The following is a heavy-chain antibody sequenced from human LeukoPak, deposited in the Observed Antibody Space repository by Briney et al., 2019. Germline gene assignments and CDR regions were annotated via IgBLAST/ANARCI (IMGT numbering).Heavy chain of an antibody. CDR2: ITGSGGNT. CDR3: PKMAGYCSGGSCWNFDY. V-gene: IGHV3-23*01. J-gene: IGHJ4*02. CDR1: GFTFSSYA. D-gene: IGHD2-15*01. Sequence: GGSLRLSCAASGFTFSSYAMSWVRQAPGKGLEWVSSITGSGGNTDYADSVKGRFTISRDNSKNTLYLQMNSLRAEDTAVYYCPKMAGYCSGGSCWNFDYWGQGTLVTVSS.